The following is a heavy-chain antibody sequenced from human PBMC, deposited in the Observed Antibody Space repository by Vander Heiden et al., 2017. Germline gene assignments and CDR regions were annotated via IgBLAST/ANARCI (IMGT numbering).Heavy chain of an antibody. Sequence: QLQLQESGPGLVKPSETLSLTCTVSGGSISSSSYYWGWIRQPPGKGLEWIGSIYYSVSTYYNPSLRSRVTISVDTSKNQFSLKLSSVTAADTALYYCARHRITIFGVVTGNWFDPWGQGTLVTVSS. CDR2: IYYSVST. D-gene: IGHD3-3*01. CDR3: ARHRITIFGVVTGNWFDP. V-gene: IGHV4-39*01. J-gene: IGHJ5*02. CDR1: GGSISSSSYY.